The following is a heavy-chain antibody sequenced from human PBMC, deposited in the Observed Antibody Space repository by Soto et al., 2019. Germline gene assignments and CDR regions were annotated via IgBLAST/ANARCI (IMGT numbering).Heavy chain of an antibody. CDR3: AKDQSNSNPLYYFDF. J-gene: IGHJ4*02. CDR2: MSRTGDNT. CDR1: GFTFSIYA. D-gene: IGHD3-22*01. V-gene: IGHV3-23*01. Sequence: EVQLLESGGGLVQPGESPRLSCAASGFTFSIYAMTWVRQSPGKGLEWVSSMSRTGDNTYYADSVKGRFTISRDNSKNTLYLQMNSLRAEDTAIYYCAKDQSNSNPLYYFDFWGPGTLVTVSS.